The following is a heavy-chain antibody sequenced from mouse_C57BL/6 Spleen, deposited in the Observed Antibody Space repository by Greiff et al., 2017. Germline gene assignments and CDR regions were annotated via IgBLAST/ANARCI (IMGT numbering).Heavy chain of an antibody. J-gene: IGHJ3*01. V-gene: IGHV5-9-1*02. CDR3: TRDLDDYTWFAY. D-gene: IGHD2-4*01. Sequence: EVQRVESGEGLVKPGGSLKLSCAASGFTFSSYAMSWVRQTPEKRLEWVAYISSGGDYIYYADTVKGRFTISRDNARNTLYLQMSSLKSEDTAMYYCTRDLDDYTWFAYWGQGTLVTVSA. CDR2: ISSGGDYI. CDR1: GFTFSSYA.